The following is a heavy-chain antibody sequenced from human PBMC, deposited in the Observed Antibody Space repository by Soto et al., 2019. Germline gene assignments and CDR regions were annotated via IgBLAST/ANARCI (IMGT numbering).Heavy chain of an antibody. CDR1: GYTFATYA. J-gene: IGHJ4*02. D-gene: IGHD4-17*01. Sequence: QVQLVQSGAEVKKPGASVKVSCKASGYTFATYAMHWVRQAPGQRLEWMGWIDAGNDNTKYSQKFQGRVTITRDTSASTVYMELSSLRSEDTAVYYCARDGWVCYGDPLDYGGQGTLVSVSS. CDR3: ARDGWVCYGDPLDY. V-gene: IGHV1-3*01. CDR2: IDAGNDNT.